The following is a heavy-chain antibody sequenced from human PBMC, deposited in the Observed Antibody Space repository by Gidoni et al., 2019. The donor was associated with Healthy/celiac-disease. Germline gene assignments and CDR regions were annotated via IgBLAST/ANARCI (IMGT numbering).Heavy chain of an antibody. CDR2: IGPIFGTS. V-gene: IGHV1-69*01. CDR3: AGGTMDSFDQSFRGDY. J-gene: IGHJ4*02. CDR1: GGTFSSYA. Sequence: QVQLVQSGAEVKKPGSSVKVPCKASGGTFSSYAISWVRQAPGQGLEWMGGIGPIFGTSNDAQKFQGRVTITADESTSTAYMELSSLRSEDTAVYYCAGGTMDSFDQSFRGDYWGQGTLVTVSS. D-gene: IGHD3-10*01.